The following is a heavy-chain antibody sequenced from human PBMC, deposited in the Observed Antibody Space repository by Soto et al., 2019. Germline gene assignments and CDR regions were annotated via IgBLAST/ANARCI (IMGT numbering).Heavy chain of an antibody. CDR1: GFTFSAYS. D-gene: IGHD3-22*01. Sequence: GGSLRLSCAASGFTFSAYSMNWVRQAPGKGLEWVSAISYGGGTTYYADSVKGRFTISRDNSKNTLYLQMNSLRAEDTAVYYCAKNPGYYYDSTGYHFDYWGQGTLVTVSS. CDR3: AKNPGYYYDSTGYHFDY. V-gene: IGHV3-23*01. CDR2: ISYGGGTT. J-gene: IGHJ4*02.